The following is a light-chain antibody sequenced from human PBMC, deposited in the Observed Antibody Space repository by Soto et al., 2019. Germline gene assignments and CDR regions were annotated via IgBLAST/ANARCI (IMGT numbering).Light chain of an antibody. V-gene: IGKV1-5*01. CDR3: QQYNSYSPRLT. J-gene: IGKJ4*01. CDR1: QSISSW. CDR2: DAS. Sequence: DIQMTQSPSTLSASVGDRVTITCRASQSISSWLAWYQQKPGKAPKLLIYDASSLESGVPSRFSGSGSGTEFTLTISSLQPDDVATYYCQQYNSYSPRLTFGGGTKVDIK.